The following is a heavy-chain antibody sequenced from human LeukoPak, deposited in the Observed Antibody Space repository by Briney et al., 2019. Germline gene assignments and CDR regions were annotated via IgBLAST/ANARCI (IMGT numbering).Heavy chain of an antibody. D-gene: IGHD5-12*01. CDR2: IYYSGST. J-gene: IGHJ3*02. Sequence: SETLSLTCTVSGGSISSYYWSWIRQPPGKGLEWIGYIYYSGSTNYNPSLKSRVTISVDTSKNQFSLKVSSVTAADTAVYYCARDRAKWPHDAFDIWGQGTMVTVSS. CDR3: ARDRAKWPHDAFDI. CDR1: GGSISSYY. V-gene: IGHV4-59*12.